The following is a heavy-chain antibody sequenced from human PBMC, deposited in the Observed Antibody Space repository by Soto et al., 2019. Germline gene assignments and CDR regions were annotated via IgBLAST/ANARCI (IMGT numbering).Heavy chain of an antibody. CDR1: GYSFTSYW. D-gene: IGHD6-19*01. CDR2: IDPSDSYT. V-gene: IGHV5-10-1*01. CDR3: ARHPQWLVHYGMDV. Sequence: PGESLKISCQGSGYSFTSYWISWVRQMPGKGLEWMGRIDPSDSYTNYSPSFQGHVTISADKSISTAYLQWSSLKASDTAMYYCARHPQWLVHYGMDVWGQGTTVTVSS. J-gene: IGHJ6*02.